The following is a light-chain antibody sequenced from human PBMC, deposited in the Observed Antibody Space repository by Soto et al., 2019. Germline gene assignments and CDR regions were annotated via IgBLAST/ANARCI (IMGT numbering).Light chain of an antibody. CDR3: QQYNSYLGT. V-gene: IGKV1-5*03. Sequence: DIQMTQSPSTLSASVGDRVTITCRASQSISSRLAWYQQKPGKAPKLLIYKASSLESGVPSRFSGSGSGTEFTLTISSLQPDDFATYYCQQYNSYLGTFGQGTKVEIK. CDR1: QSISSR. J-gene: IGKJ1*01. CDR2: KAS.